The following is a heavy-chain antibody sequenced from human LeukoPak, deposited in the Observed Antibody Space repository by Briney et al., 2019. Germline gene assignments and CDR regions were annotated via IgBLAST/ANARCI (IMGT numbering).Heavy chain of an antibody. Sequence: GRSLRLSCAASGFTFSSYAMHWVRQAPGKGLEWVAVISYDGSNKYYADSVKGRFTISRDNSKNTLYLQMNSLRAEDTAVYYCARERVRGYSYGTVDYWGQGTLVTVSS. CDR3: ARERVRGYSYGTVDY. V-gene: IGHV3-30-3*01. CDR1: GFTFSSYA. J-gene: IGHJ4*02. D-gene: IGHD5-18*01. CDR2: ISYDGSNK.